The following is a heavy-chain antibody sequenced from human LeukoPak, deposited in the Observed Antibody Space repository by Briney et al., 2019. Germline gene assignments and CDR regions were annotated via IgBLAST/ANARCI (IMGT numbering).Heavy chain of an antibody. CDR2: INPSGGST. D-gene: IGHD2-2*02. Sequence: VASVKVSCKASGYIFTSYYMHWVRQAPGQGLEWMGIINPSGGSTSYAQKFQGRVTMTRDTSTSTVYMELSSLRSEDTAVYYCARDFAPILDTPYLNYYYYYMDVWGKGTTVTVSS. V-gene: IGHV1-46*01. J-gene: IGHJ6*03. CDR1: GYIFTSYY. CDR3: ARDFAPILDTPYLNYYYYYMDV.